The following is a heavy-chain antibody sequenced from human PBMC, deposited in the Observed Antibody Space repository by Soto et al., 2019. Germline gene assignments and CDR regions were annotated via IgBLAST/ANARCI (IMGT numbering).Heavy chain of an antibody. CDR1: GFTFSSYS. CDR3: ARDRCSCGSCYSSRIYYYYGMDV. V-gene: IGHV3-21*01. CDR2: ISSSSSYI. D-gene: IGHD2-15*01. Sequence: GGSLRLSCAASGFTFSSYSMNWVRQAPGKGLEWVSSISSSSSYIYYSDSVKGRFTISRDNAKNSLYLQMNSLRAEDTAVYYCARDRCSCGSCYSSRIYYYYGMDVWGQGTTVTVSS. J-gene: IGHJ6*02.